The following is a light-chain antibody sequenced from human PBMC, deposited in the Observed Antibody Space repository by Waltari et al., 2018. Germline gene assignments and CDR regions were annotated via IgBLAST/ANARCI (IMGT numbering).Light chain of an antibody. J-gene: IGKJ3*01. CDR1: QSVSSTY. CDR2: GAS. CDR3: QQYGSSPHT. V-gene: IGKV3-20*01. Sequence: EIVLTQSPGTLSLSPGERATLSCRASQSVSSTYLAWYQQKPGQAPRLPIYGASSRATGSPDRFSGSGSVTDFTLTISRLEPEDFAVYYCQQYGSSPHTFGPGTKVDIK.